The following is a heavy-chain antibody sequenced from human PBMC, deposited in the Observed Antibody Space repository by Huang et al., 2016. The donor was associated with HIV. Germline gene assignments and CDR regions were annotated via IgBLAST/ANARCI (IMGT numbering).Heavy chain of an antibody. Sequence: QVQLQESGPGLVKPSQTLSLTCSVSGGSISSGNYYWSWIRQPAGKGREWIGHIYTSGTTIYNTSLKSRVTLSVATSKNQFSLKLSSVTAADTAVYYCARLTGYSTFDIWGHGTVVTVSS. CDR2: IYTSGTT. CDR3: ARLTGYSTFDI. V-gene: IGHV4-61*09. D-gene: IGHD3-9*01. J-gene: IGHJ3*02. CDR1: GGSISSGNYY.